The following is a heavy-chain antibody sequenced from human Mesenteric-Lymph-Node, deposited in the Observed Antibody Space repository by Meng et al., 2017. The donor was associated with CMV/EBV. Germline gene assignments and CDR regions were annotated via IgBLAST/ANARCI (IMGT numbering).Heavy chain of an antibody. V-gene: IGHV1-69*04. CDR3: ARGATAMVTTTLYYFDY. D-gene: IGHD5-18*01. J-gene: IGHJ4*02. CDR2: IIPILGIA. Sequence: SVKVSCKASGGTFSSYAMRWVRQAPGQGLEWMGRIIPILGIANYAQKFQGRVTITADKSTSTAYMELSSLRSEDTAVYYCARGATAMVTTTLYYFDYWGQGTLVTVSS. CDR1: GGTFSSYA.